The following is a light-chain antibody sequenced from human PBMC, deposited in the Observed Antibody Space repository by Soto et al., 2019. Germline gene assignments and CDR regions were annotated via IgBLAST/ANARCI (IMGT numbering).Light chain of an antibody. CDR1: SSDVGNYIY. CDR2: EVS. CDR3: TSYTNSTDLL. V-gene: IGLV2-14*01. Sequence: QSALTQPASVSGSPGQSITISCTGTSSDVGNYIYVSWYQQLPGKAPKLMIYEVSNRPSGVSNRFSGSKSDNTASLTISGLQTEDEADYYCTSYTNSTDLLFGGGTKVTVL. J-gene: IGLJ2*01.